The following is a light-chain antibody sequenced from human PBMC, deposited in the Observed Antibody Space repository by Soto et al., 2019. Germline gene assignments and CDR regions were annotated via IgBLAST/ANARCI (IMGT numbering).Light chain of an antibody. Sequence: EIVFTQSPATLSLSPGERATLSCRASQSVSRYLAWYQQKPGQAPRLLIYHASNRATGIPARFSGSGSGTDFTLTISRLEPEDFAVYYCQQYGSSPPITFGQGTRLEIK. CDR3: QQYGSSPPIT. V-gene: IGKV3-20*01. CDR1: QSVSRY. J-gene: IGKJ5*01. CDR2: HAS.